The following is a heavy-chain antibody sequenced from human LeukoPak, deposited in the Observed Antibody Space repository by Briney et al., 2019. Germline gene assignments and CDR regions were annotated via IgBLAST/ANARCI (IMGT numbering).Heavy chain of an antibody. J-gene: IGHJ6*02. V-gene: IGHV3-7*01. Sequence: PGGSLRLSCAASGFTFSSYWMSWVRQAPGKRLEWVADIKQDGSEKYYVDSVKGRFTISRDNAKNSLYLQMNSLRAEDTAVYYCARDRYSNYYYYYYGMDVWGQGTTVTVSS. D-gene: IGHD4-11*01. CDR1: GFTFSSYW. CDR2: IKQDGSEK. CDR3: ARDRYSNYYYYYYGMDV.